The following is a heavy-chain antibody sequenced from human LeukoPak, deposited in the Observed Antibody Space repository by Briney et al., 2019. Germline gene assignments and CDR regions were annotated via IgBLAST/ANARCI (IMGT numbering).Heavy chain of an antibody. V-gene: IGHV1-18*04. Sequence: ASVKVSCKASGYTFTSYGISWVRQAPGQGLEWMGWISAYNGNINYAQKLQGRVTMTTDTSTSTAYMELRSLRSDDTAVYYCARGVAVAGPHFFDYWGQGTLVTVSS. CDR1: GYTFTSYG. D-gene: IGHD6-19*01. CDR2: ISAYNGNI. J-gene: IGHJ4*02. CDR3: ARGVAVAGPHFFDY.